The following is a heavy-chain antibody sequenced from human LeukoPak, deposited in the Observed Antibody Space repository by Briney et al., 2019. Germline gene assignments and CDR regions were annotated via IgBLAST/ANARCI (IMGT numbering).Heavy chain of an antibody. CDR1: GFTFSSYT. CDR2: ISYDGRNK. D-gene: IGHD3-16*01. V-gene: IGHV3-30*04. J-gene: IGHJ6*02. CDR3: ARDLTFGGVAYYYYYYGMDV. Sequence: GGSLRLSCAASGFTFSSYTMHWVRQAPGKGLEWVAVISYDGRNKYYADSVKGRFTISRDNSKNTLYLQMNSLRAEDTAVYYCARDLTFGGVAYYYYYYGMDVWGQGTTVTVSS.